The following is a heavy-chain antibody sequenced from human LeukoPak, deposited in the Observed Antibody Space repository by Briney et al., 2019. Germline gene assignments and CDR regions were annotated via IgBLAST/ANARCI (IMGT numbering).Heavy chain of an antibody. V-gene: IGHV4-59*08. D-gene: IGHD3-10*01. CDR1: GGSISSYY. J-gene: IGHJ4*02. CDR3: ARHYGSGSHYPFDY. Sequence: PSETLSLTCTVSGGSISSYYWSWIRQPPGKGLEWIGYIYYSGSTNYNPSLKSRVTISVDTSKNQFSLKLSSVTAADTAVYYCARHYGSGSHYPFDYWGQGTLVTVSS. CDR2: IYYSGST.